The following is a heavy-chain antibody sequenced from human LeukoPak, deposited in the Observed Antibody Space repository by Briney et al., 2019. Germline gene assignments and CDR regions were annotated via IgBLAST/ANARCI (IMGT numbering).Heavy chain of an antibody. J-gene: IGHJ5*02. CDR1: GFTFSSYA. CDR2: ISGSGGST. Sequence: GGSLGLSCAASGFTFSSYAMSWVRQAPGKGLEWVSAISGSGGSTYYADSVKGRFAISRDNSKNTLYLQMNSLRAEDTAVYYCAKIIVVPAAYKWFDPWGQGTLGTVSS. D-gene: IGHD2-2*01. CDR3: AKIIVVPAAYKWFDP. V-gene: IGHV3-23*01.